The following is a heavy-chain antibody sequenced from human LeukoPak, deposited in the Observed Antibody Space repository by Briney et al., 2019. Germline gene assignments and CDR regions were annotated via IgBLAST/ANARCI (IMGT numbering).Heavy chain of an antibody. J-gene: IGHJ4*02. CDR3: ARDGVSYFDY. V-gene: IGHV3-23*01. CDR1: GFTFSSYA. CDR2: ISGSGGST. D-gene: IGHD3-16*01. Sequence: GGSLRLSCAASGFTFSSYAMSWVRQAPGKGLEWVSAISGSGGSTYYADSVKGRFTISRDNSKNTLYLQMSSLRAEGTAVYYCARDGVSYFDYWGQGTLVTVSS.